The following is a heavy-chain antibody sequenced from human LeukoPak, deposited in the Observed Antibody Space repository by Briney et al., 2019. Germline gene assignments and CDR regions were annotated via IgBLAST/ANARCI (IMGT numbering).Heavy chain of an antibody. D-gene: IGHD1-26*01. CDR3: ARAYSGSYPCDY. CDR2: ISAYNGNT. J-gene: IGHJ4*02. Sequence: ASVKVSCKASGGTFISYAISWVRQAPGQGLEWMGWISAYNGNTNYAQKLQGRVTMTTDTSTSTAYMELRSLRSDDTAVYYCARAYSGSYPCDYWGQGTLVTVSS. V-gene: IGHV1-18*01. CDR1: GGTFISYA.